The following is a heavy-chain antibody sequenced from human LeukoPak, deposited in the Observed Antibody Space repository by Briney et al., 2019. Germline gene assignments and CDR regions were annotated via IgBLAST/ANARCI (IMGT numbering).Heavy chain of an antibody. CDR2: IRTTAEGAKYA. CDR3: ATGLRYAFDY. V-gene: IGHV3-48*02. CDR1: AFSFTDYP. J-gene: IGHJ4*02. Sequence: PGGSLRLSCATSAFSFTDYPMNWVRQAPGTGLEWISNIRTTAEGAKYAYYADSVKGRVTISRDDGKNTLYLHMNSLRDDDTAVYYCATGLRYAFDYWGQGILVTVSS. D-gene: IGHD3-9*01.